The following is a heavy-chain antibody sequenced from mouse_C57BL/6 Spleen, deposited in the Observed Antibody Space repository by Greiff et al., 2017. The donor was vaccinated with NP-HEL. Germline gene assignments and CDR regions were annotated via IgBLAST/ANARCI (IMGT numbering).Heavy chain of an antibody. D-gene: IGHD1-1*01. Sequence: VQLQQSGAELARPGASVKLSCKASGYTFTSYGISWVKQRTGQGLEWIGEIYPRSGNTYYNEKFKGKATLTADKSSSTAYMELRSLTSEDSAVYFCAQITTVVDSWFAYWGQGTLVTVSA. CDR3: AQITTVVDSWFAY. V-gene: IGHV1-81*01. J-gene: IGHJ3*01. CDR1: GYTFTSYG. CDR2: IYPRSGNT.